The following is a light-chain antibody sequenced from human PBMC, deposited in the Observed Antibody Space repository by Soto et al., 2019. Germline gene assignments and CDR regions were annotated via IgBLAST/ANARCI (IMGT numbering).Light chain of an antibody. Sequence: SVLTQPASVSGSPGQSITISCTGTSSDVGTYNLVSWYQQHPGKAPKLMIYEGSKRPSGVSNRFSGSKSGNTASLTISGLQAEDEADYYCCSYASSGTLVFGGGTKLTVL. CDR2: EGS. V-gene: IGLV2-23*01. CDR3: CSYASSGTLV. CDR1: SSDVGTYNL. J-gene: IGLJ2*01.